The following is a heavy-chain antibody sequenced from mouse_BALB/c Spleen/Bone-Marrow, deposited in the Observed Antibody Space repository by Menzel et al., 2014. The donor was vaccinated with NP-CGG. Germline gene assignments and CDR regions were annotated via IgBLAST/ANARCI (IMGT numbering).Heavy chain of an antibody. CDR2: ISTYYGDA. CDR3: ASGNYYYAMDY. Sequence: QVQLQQPGAELVRPGVSVKISCKGSGYTFTDYATHWVKQSHAKSLEWIGVISTYYGDASYNQKFKGKATMTVDKSSSTAYMELARLTSEDSAIYYCASGNYYYAMDYWGQGTSVTVSS. J-gene: IGHJ4*01. CDR1: GYTFTDYA. V-gene: IGHV1S137*01. D-gene: IGHD2-1*01.